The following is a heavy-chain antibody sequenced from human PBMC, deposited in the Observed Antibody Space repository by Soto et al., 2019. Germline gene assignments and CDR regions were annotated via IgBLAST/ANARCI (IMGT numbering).Heavy chain of an antibody. J-gene: IGHJ4*02. CDR2: IYSGGST. D-gene: IGHD5-18*01. CDR1: GVTVSSNY. Sequence: EVQLVESGGGLVQPGGSLRLSCAASGVTVSSNYMSWIRQAPGRGLVWVSVIYSGGSTYYADSVKGRFTLSRDNSKNTLYLQMNSLRAEHTAVYYCARHGYNYGGGYFDYWGQGTLVTVSS. CDR3: ARHGYNYGGGYFDY. V-gene: IGHV3-66*04.